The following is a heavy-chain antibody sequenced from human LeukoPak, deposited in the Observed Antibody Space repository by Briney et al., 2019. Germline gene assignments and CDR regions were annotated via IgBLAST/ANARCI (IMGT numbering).Heavy chain of an antibody. V-gene: IGHV1-2*02. CDR2: INPNSGGT. J-gene: IGHJ4*02. D-gene: IGHD3-3*01. Sequence: ASVKVSCKASGYTFTGDYMRWVRQAPGQGLEWMGWINPNSGGTNYAQKFQGRVTMTRDTSISTAYMELSRLRSDDTAVYYCAREVDFWSGYYGYWGQGTLVTVSS. CDR1: GYTFTGDY. CDR3: AREVDFWSGYYGY.